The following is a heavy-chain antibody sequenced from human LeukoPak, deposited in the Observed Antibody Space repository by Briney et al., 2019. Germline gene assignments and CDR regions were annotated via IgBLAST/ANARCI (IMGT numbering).Heavy chain of an antibody. J-gene: IGHJ5*02. D-gene: IGHD6-19*01. Sequence: GGSLRLFCAASGFTFSDYYMSWIRQAPGKGLEWVSYISSSGSTIYYADSVKGRFTISRDNAKNSLYLQMNSLRAEDTAVYYCARDRGTQWLVRGDWFDPWGQGTLVTVSS. CDR1: GFTFSDYY. CDR3: ARDRGTQWLVRGDWFDP. V-gene: IGHV3-11*01. CDR2: ISSSGSTI.